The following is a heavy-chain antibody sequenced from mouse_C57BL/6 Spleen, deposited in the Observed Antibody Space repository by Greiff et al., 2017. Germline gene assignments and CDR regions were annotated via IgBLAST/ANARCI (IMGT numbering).Heavy chain of an antibody. CDR2: ISSGSSNI. V-gene: IGHV5-17*01. J-gene: IGHJ2*01. Sequence: VQLKESGGGLVKPGGSLKLSCAASRFTFSDYGMHWVRQAPEKGLEWVAYISSGSSNIYYADTVKGRFTISRDNAKNTLFLQMTRLRSEDTAMCYCARGDGYYDFDYWGQGTTLTVSS. D-gene: IGHD2-3*01. CDR3: ARGDGYYDFDY. CDR1: RFTFSDYG.